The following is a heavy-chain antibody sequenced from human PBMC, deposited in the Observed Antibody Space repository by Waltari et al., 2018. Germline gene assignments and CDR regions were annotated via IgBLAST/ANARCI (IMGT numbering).Heavy chain of an antibody. D-gene: IGHD6-19*01. CDR2: IYYSGST. J-gene: IGHJ4*02. V-gene: IGHV4-39*01. CDR1: GGSISSSSYY. Sequence: QLQLQESGPGLVKPSETLSLTCTVSGGSISSSSYYWGWIRQPPGKGLEWIGSIYYSGSTYCNPALKSRGTRSVDTSKSQFSLKLSSVTAADTAVYYCARGSSGWYKLDYWGQGTLVTVSS. CDR3: ARGSSGWYKLDY.